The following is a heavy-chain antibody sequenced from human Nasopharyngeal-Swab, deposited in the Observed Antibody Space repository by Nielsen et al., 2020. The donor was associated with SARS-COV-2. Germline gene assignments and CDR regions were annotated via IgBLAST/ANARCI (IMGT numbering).Heavy chain of an antibody. J-gene: IGHJ4*02. CDR1: GFTFSSYS. CDR3: ARGSYYYDSSGYYDY. D-gene: IGHD3-22*01. Sequence: GGSLRLSCAASGFTFSSYSMNWVRQAPGKGLEWVSSISSSSSYIYYADSVKGRFTISRDNAKNSLYLQMNSLRAGDTAVYYCARGSYYYDSSGYYDYWGQGTLVTVSS. V-gene: IGHV3-21*01. CDR2: ISSSSSYI.